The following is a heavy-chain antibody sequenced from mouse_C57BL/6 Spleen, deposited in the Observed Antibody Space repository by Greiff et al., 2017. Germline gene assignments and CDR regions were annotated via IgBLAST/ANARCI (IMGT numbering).Heavy chain of an antibody. V-gene: IGHV1-81*01. CDR1: GYTFTSYG. Sequence: QVQLKQSGAELARPGASVKLSCKASGYTFTSYGISWVKQRNGQGLEWIGEIYPRSGNTYYNEKLKGKATLTADKSSRTAYMELRSLTSEDSAVYFCAREDWGYWGQGTTLTVSS. J-gene: IGHJ2*01. CDR3: AREDWGY. CDR2: IYPRSGNT.